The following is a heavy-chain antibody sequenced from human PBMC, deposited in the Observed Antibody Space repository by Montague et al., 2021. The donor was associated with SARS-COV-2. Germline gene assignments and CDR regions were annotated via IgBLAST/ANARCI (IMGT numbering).Heavy chain of an antibody. CDR3: ARGTKGNYYYGMDV. Sequence: SLRLSCAASGFTFSSYAMHWVRQAPGKGLEWVAVISYDGSNKYYTDSVKGRFTISRDNSKNTLYPQMNSLRTEDTAVYYCARGTKGNYYYGMDVWGQGTTVTVSS. J-gene: IGHJ6*02. CDR1: GFTFSSYA. D-gene: IGHD2-8*01. V-gene: IGHV3-30*04. CDR2: ISYDGSNK.